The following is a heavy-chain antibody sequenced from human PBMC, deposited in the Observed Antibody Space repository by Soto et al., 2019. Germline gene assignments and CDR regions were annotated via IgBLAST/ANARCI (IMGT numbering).Heavy chain of an antibody. V-gene: IGHV1-2*04. CDR1: GYTFTGYY. CDR2: INPNSGGT. J-gene: IGHJ3*02. Sequence: ASVKVSCKASGYTFTGYYMHWVRQAPGQGLEWMGWINPNSGGTNYAQKFQGWVTMTRDTSISTAYMELSRLRSDDTAVYYCARVYYYDSSGYYYVALQPYDAFDIWGQGTMVTVSS. D-gene: IGHD3-22*01. CDR3: ARVYYYDSSGYYYVALQPYDAFDI.